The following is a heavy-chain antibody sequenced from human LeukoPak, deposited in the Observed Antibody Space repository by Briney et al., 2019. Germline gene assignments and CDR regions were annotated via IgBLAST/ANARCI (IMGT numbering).Heavy chain of an antibody. J-gene: IGHJ5*02. CDR2: IIPIFGTA. CDR1: GGTFSSYA. D-gene: IGHD2-15*01. V-gene: IGHV1-69*05. Sequence: VASVKVSCKASGGTFSSYAISWVRQAPGQGLEWMGRIIPIFGTANYAQKFQGIVTITTDESTSTAYMELSSLRSEDTAVYYCARTKNSYTDINTAWFDPWGQGTLVTVSS. CDR3: ARTKNSYTDINTAWFDP.